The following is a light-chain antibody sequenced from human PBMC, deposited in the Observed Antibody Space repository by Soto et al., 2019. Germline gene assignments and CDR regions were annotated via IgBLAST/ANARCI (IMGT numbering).Light chain of an antibody. V-gene: IGKV1-39*01. Sequence: DTQMTQSASSLSASVGDIISITCRASQTVSTYLNWYHQKPGKAPTFLISATSTLQSGVPPRSSGSGSGTDYTLTITSLQPEDFATYYCQQTYTTPRTVGQGTKVDI. CDR2: ATS. J-gene: IGKJ1*01. CDR3: QQTYTTPRT. CDR1: QTVSTY.